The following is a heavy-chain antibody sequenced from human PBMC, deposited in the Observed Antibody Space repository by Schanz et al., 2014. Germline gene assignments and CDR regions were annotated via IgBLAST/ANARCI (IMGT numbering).Heavy chain of an antibody. J-gene: IGHJ6*02. D-gene: IGHD3-10*01. Sequence: QVQLVQSGAEVKKAGASVKVSCKVSGYTLSKLSIHWVRQAPGKGLEWMGGLDLEDGEIVYAEQLKGRVTMTEATYTDTAYMELSSLRSQDTAAAFCATAQDASGSYGLPACGVWGQGTTVIVSS. CDR3: ATAQDASGSYGLPACGV. CDR1: GYTLSKLS. V-gene: IGHV1-24*01. CDR2: LDLEDGEI.